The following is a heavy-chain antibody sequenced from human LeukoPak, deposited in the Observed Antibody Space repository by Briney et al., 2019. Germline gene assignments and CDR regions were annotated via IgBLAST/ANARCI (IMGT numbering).Heavy chain of an antibody. D-gene: IGHD3-10*01. V-gene: IGHV1-69*06. J-gene: IGHJ5*02. CDR1: GGTFTIYA. CDR2: IIPIFGTA. CDR3: ARDKGITMVRGVEYNWFDP. Sequence: ASVKVSSKASGGTFTIYAISWVRQAPGQGLEWMGGIIPIFGTANYAQKFQGRVTITADKSTSTAYMELSRLRSEDTAVYYCARDKGITMVRGVEYNWFDPWGQGTLVTVSS.